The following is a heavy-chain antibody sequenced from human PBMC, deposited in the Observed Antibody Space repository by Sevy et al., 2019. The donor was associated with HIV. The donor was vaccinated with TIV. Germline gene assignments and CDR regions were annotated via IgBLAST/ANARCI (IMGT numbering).Heavy chain of an antibody. Sequence: GGSLRLSCLASGFTFNYYGFNWVRQAPGKGLEWVSAVSGLGETTHYADSVKGRFTISRDNSKNTLFLQMNSLGVENTAIYYCVKDDASSRCRYGHFDYWGQGTLVTVSS. CDR1: GFTFNYYG. CDR3: VKDDASSRCRYGHFDY. V-gene: IGHV3-23*01. J-gene: IGHJ4*02. CDR2: VSGLGETT. D-gene: IGHD4-17*01.